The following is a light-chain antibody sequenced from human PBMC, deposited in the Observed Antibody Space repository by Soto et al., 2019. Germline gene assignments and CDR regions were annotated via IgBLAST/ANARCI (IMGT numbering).Light chain of an antibody. CDR1: SGSIASNY. CDR2: EDN. CDR3: QSYDSTNFWV. Sequence: NFMLTQPHSVSESPGKTVTISCTVSSGSIASNYVQWFQQRPGSAPTTVIYEDNRRPSGVSDRFSGSIDSSSNSAFLTISGLKTADEADYYCQSYDSTNFWVFGEGTKVTVL. J-gene: IGLJ3*02. V-gene: IGLV6-57*02.